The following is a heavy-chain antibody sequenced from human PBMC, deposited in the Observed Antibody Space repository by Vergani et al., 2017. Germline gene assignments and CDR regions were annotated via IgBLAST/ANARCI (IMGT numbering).Heavy chain of an antibody. V-gene: IGHV4-34*01. CDR1: GGSFSGYY. CDR3: ARGAEVGPSKIVVVITLTNYFDY. D-gene: IGHD3-22*01. CDR2: INHSGST. J-gene: IGHJ4*02. Sequence: QVQLQQWGAGLLKPSETLSLTCAVYGGSFSGYYWRWIRQPPGKGLEWIGEINHSGSTNNNPSLKSRVTISVDTSKNQFSLKLSSVTAADTAVYYCARGAEVGPSKIVVVITLTNYFDYWGQGTLVTVSS.